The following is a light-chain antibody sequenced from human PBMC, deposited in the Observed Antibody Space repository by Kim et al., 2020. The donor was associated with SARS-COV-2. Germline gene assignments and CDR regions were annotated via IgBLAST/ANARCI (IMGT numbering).Light chain of an antibody. CDR2: DAS. J-gene: IGKJ4*01. Sequence: PGESATRACRASQSVSSSLAWYQQKPGQAPRLVIYDASNRATGIPARFSGSGSGTDFTLTISSLEPEDFAVYYCHQRNNPLTFGGGTKVDIK. CDR1: QSVSSS. V-gene: IGKV3-11*01. CDR3: HQRNNPLT.